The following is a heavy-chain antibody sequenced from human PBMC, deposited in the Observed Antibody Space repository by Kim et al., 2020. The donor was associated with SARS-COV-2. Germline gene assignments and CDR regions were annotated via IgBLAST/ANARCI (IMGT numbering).Heavy chain of an antibody. Sequence: ASVKVSCKASGYTFTSYAMHWVRQAPGQRLEWMGWINAGNGNTKYSQKFQGRVTITRDTSASTAYMELSSLRSEDTAVYYCARSPPYAAYYYGSGSGWFDPWGQGTLVTVSS. CDR1: GYTFTSYA. CDR3: ARSPPYAAYYYGSGSGWFDP. J-gene: IGHJ5*02. D-gene: IGHD3-10*01. V-gene: IGHV1-3*01. CDR2: INAGNGNT.